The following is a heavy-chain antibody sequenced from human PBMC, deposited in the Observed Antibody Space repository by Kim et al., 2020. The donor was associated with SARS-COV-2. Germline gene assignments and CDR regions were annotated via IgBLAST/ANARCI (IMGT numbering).Heavy chain of an antibody. Sequence: GGSLRLSCAASGFTFSSYSMNWVRQAPGKGLEWVSYISSSSSTIYYADSVKGRFTISRDNAKNSLYLQMNSLRDEDTAVYYCAREVFAPVIYGYRYFDYWGQGTLVTVSS. CDR2: ISSSSSTI. CDR3: AREVFAPVIYGYRYFDY. CDR1: GFTFSSYS. J-gene: IGHJ4*02. V-gene: IGHV3-48*02. D-gene: IGHD5-18*01.